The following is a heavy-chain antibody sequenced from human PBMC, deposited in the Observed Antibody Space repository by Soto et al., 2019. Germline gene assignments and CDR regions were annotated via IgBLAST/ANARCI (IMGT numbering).Heavy chain of an antibody. CDR3: AIDWVHLGYVPMARPYYYGMDV. D-gene: IGHD3-10*02. Sequence: GGSLRLSCAASGFTVSSNYMSWVRQAPGKGLEWVSVIYSGGSTYYADSVKGRFTISRDNSKNTLYLQMNSLRAEDTAVYYCAIDWVHLGYVPMARPYYYGMDVWGQGTTVTVPS. CDR2: IYSGGST. J-gene: IGHJ6*02. V-gene: IGHV3-66*01. CDR1: GFTVSSNY.